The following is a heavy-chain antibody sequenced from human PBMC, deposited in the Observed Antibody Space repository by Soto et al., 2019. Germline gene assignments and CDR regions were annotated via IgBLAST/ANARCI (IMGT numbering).Heavy chain of an antibody. J-gene: IGHJ4*02. Sequence: GGALRLFCVGPGLNFDDFAMHWVRQAPGKGLECVSGITWNSRVLAYADSVKGRSTISRDNARNSLYLQMDSLRDEDTALYYCAKGRYDFWSPYYFDSWGQGTLVIVYS. CDR2: ITWNSRVL. V-gene: IGHV3-9*01. CDR1: GLNFDDFA. CDR3: AKGRYDFWSPYYFDS. D-gene: IGHD3-3*01.